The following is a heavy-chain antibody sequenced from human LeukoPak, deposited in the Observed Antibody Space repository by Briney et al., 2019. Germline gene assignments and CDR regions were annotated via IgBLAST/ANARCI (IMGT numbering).Heavy chain of an antibody. J-gene: IGHJ4*02. Sequence: PSETLSLTCTVSSGSIRSYYWTWIRQPAGKGLEWIGRMYASGSTNRNPSFKSRVTMSVDTSKNQFSLELNSVTAADTAVYYCARSNSSGWFDFDYWGQGTLVTVSS. D-gene: IGHD6-19*01. CDR1: SGSIRSYY. CDR3: ARSNSSGWFDFDY. CDR2: MYASGST. V-gene: IGHV4-4*07.